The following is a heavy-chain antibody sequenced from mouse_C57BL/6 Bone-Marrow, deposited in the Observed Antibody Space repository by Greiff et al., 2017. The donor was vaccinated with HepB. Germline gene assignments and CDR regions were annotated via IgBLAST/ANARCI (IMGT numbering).Heavy chain of an antibody. CDR3: ARWPSYYYGSRWFAY. CDR2: IYPRDGST. D-gene: IGHD1-1*01. CDR1: GYTFTSYD. Sequence: QVHVKQSGPELVKPGASVKLSCKASGYTFTSYDINWVKQRPGQGLEWIGWIYPRDGSTKYNEKFKGKATLTVDTSSSTAYMELHSLTSEDSAVYFCARWPSYYYGSRWFAYWGQGTLVTVSA. V-gene: IGHV1-85*01. J-gene: IGHJ3*01.